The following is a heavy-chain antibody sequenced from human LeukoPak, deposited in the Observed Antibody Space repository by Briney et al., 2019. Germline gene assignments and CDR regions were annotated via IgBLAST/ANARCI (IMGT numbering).Heavy chain of an antibody. Sequence: GGSLRLSCAASGFTFSSYAMSWVRQAPGKGLEWVSAISGSGGSTYYADSVKGRFTISRDNSKNTLYLQMNSLRAEDTAVYYCAKDDGSSSWYRADAFDIWGQGTMVTVSS. D-gene: IGHD6-13*01. J-gene: IGHJ3*02. CDR3: AKDDGSSSWYRADAFDI. CDR1: GFTFSSYA. CDR2: ISGSGGST. V-gene: IGHV3-23*01.